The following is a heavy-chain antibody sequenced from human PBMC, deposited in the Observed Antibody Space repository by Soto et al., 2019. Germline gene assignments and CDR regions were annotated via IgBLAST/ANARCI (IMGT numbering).Heavy chain of an antibody. CDR2: IYPGDSDI. J-gene: IGHJ3*01. V-gene: IGHV5-51*01. Sequence: PGVPMKVSWKGAGYSFISYWSGWVRQMPGKGLEWMGIIYPGDSDIRYSPFFQGQVVISADKSASTAFLQWSSLEASDTAMFYCARRAGGDAFDFWGQGTLVTVSS. CDR3: ARRAGGDAFDF. CDR1: GYSFISYW.